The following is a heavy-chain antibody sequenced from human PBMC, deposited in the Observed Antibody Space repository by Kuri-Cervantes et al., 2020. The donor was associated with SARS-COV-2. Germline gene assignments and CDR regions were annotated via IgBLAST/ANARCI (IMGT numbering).Heavy chain of an antibody. Sequence: SETLSLTCGVSGGSISSVGYSWNWIRQPPGKGLEWIGYIYHSGATLYNPSVKSRVTMSIDKSKNQFSLKLRSVTAADTAVYYCARDRYLDYLRVNFFDYWGQGSLVTVSS. D-gene: IGHD3-9*01. CDR1: GGSISSVGYS. CDR2: IYHSGAT. J-gene: IGHJ4*02. V-gene: IGHV4-30-2*01. CDR3: ARDRYLDYLRVNFFDY.